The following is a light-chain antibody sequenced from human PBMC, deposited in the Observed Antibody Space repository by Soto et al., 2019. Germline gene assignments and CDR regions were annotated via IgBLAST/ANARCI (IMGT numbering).Light chain of an antibody. J-gene: IGKJ1*01. CDR3: QQYDSIPPWT. CDR1: QTVGRSY. Sequence: EIVLTQSPGIMYLSPGERATLSCRASQTVGRSYLAWYQQKPGQAPRLLSFGTSTRATGIPDRFSGGGSGTDFTLTISRLDPEDYAVYFCQQYDSIPPWTFGQGTRVEVK. V-gene: IGKV3-20*01. CDR2: GTS.